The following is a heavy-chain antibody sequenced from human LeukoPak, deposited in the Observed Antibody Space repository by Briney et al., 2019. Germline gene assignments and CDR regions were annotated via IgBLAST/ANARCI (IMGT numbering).Heavy chain of an antibody. CDR2: IRNDGSNK. CDR3: AKVVWSDNNWFDS. Sequence: PGGSLRLSCAASGFTFSSYGMHWVRQAPGKGLEGVAFIRNDGSNKYYADSVKGRFTISRDNSKSTLYLQMNSLRAEDTAVYYCAKVVWSDNNWFDSWGQGSLVTVSS. J-gene: IGHJ5*01. V-gene: IGHV3-30*02. D-gene: IGHD3-3*01. CDR1: GFTFSSYG.